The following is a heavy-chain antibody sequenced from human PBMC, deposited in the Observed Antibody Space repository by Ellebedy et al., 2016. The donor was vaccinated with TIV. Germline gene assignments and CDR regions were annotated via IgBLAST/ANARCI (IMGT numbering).Heavy chain of an antibody. J-gene: IGHJ6*02. CDR1: AGTFSSYA. D-gene: IGHD3-16*02. CDR2: IIPILGIA. Sequence: AASVQVSCKASAGTFSSYAISWVRQAPGQGLEWMGRIIPILGIANYAQKFQGRVTITADNSTSTAYMELSSLRSEDTAVYYCAFSVRGLSGYYYGMDVWGQGTTVTVSS. V-gene: IGHV1-69*04. CDR3: AFSVRGLSGYYYGMDV.